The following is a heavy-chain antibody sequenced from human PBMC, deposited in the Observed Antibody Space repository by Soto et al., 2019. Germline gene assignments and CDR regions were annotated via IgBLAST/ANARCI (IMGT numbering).Heavy chain of an antibody. Sequence: GASVKVSCKASGYTLTNYAMHWVRQAPGQRLEWMGWINAGNGNTKYSQKFQGRVTITRDTSASTAYMELSSLRSEDTAVYYCARDQIVSGVFTRIWDSWGPGTLVTVS. CDR3: ARDQIVSGVFTRIWDS. J-gene: IGHJ4*02. CDR1: GYTLTNYA. V-gene: IGHV1-3*01. D-gene: IGHD3-3*02. CDR2: INAGNGNT.